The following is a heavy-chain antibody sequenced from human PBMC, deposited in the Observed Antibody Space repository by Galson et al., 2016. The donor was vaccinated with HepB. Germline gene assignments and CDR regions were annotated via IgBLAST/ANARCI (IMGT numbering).Heavy chain of an antibody. V-gene: IGHV3-23*01. CDR3: AKGGTPDDQTVNYAMDV. D-gene: IGHD2-15*01. Sequence: SLRLSCSVSGFSFSSYAMNWVRQAPGKGLQGASVISGTSASIFYGDSVKGRFTISRDNSKNTLYLQMNRLRAEETAVYYCAKGGTPDDQTVNYAMDVWGQGTTVTVSS. CDR1: GFSFSSYA. J-gene: IGHJ6*02. CDR2: ISGTSASI.